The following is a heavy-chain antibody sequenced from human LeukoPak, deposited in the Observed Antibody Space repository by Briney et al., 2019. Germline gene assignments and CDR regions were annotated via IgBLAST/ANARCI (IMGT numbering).Heavy chain of an antibody. Sequence: ASVKVSCTPSGYTFTNYGITWVRQDPGQGLEWLGCISAYDGSTNYAQKFRGRVTMTTDTSTGTVFMDLRSLRSDDTAVYYCARGSLGDCNGGSCYSNGHWFDPWGQGTLVTVSS. CDR2: ISAYDGST. CDR1: GYTFTNYG. D-gene: IGHD2-15*01. V-gene: IGHV1-18*01. CDR3: ARGSLGDCNGGSCYSNGHWFDP. J-gene: IGHJ5*02.